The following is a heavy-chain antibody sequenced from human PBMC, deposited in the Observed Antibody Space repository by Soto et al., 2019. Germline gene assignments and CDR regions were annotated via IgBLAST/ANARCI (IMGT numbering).Heavy chain of an antibody. CDR2: IIPILGIA. CDR1: GGTFSSYT. D-gene: IGHD5-12*01. Sequence: QVQLVQSGAEVKKPGSSVKVSCKASGGTFSSYTISWVRQAPGQGLEWMGRIIPILGIANYEQKFQGRVTITADKSTSSDYMELSSLRSEDTAVYYCAREGGGYHSFDYWGQGTLVTVSS. CDR3: AREGGGYHSFDY. V-gene: IGHV1-69*08. J-gene: IGHJ4*02.